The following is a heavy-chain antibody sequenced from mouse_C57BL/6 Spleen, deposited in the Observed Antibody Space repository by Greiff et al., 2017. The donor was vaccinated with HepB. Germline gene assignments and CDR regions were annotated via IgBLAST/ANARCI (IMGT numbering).Heavy chain of an antibody. CDR3: ASAYYDYDWVLFVMDY. Sequence: QVQLQQPGAELVMPGASVKLSCKASGYTFTSYWMHWVKQRPGQGLEWIGEIDPSDSYTNYNQKFKGKSTLTVDKSSSTAYMQLSSLTCEDYAVYYWASAYYDYDWVLFVMDYWCQGTAVTVSS. J-gene: IGHJ4*01. CDR2: IDPSDSYT. CDR1: GYTFTSYW. D-gene: IGHD2-4*01. V-gene: IGHV1-69*01.